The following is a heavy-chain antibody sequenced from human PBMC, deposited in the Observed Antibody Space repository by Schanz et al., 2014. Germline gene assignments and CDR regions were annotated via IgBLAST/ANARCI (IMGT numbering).Heavy chain of an antibody. CDR3: ARDGGRDGYNLAFDV. V-gene: IGHV3-66*01. CDR2: IYTGGIT. Sequence: EVQLVESGGGLVQPGGSLRLSCAASGFIVSTKCMTWVRQAPGKGLEWLSVIYTGGITYYADSVRGRFIISRDSSKNTLFLQMNSLRAEDTAVYFCARDGGRDGYNLAFDVWGQGTLVTVSS. CDR1: GFIVSTKC. J-gene: IGHJ3*01. D-gene: IGHD5-12*01.